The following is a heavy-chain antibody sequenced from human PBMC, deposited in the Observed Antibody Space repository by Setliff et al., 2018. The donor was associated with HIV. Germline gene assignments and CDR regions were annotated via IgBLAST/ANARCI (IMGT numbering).Heavy chain of an antibody. V-gene: IGHV1-2*02. CDR1: GGTFSSYP. Sequence: GASVKVSCKASGGTFSSYPISWVRQAPGQGLEWMGWINPNSGGTNYAQKFQGRVNMTRDTSISTTYMELSRLRSDDTAVYYCARSVLQFFGVVVDFDFWGQGTLVTVSS. CDR3: ARSVLQFFGVVVDFDF. J-gene: IGHJ4*02. D-gene: IGHD3-3*01. CDR2: INPNSGGT.